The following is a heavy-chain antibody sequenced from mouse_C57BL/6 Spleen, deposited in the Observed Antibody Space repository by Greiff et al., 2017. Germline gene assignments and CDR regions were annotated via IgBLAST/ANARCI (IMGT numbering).Heavy chain of an antibody. CDR3: ARHAPYDYPYYFDY. CDR2: FYPGSGSI. D-gene: IGHD2-4*01. V-gene: IGHV1-62-2*01. CDR1: GYTFTEYT. J-gene: IGHJ2*01. Sequence: QVQLKQSGAELVKPGASVKLSCKASGYTFTEYTIHWVQQRSGQGLEWIGWFYPGSGSIKYNEKFKDKATLTADKSSSTVYMELSRWTSEDSAVYYCARHAPYDYPYYFDYWGQGTTLTVSS.